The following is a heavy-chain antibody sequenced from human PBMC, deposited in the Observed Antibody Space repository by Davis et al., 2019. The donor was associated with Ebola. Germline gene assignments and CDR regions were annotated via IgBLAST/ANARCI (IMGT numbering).Heavy chain of an antibody. D-gene: IGHD4-17*01. Sequence: AASVKVSCKASGYTFTSYYMHWVRQAPGQGLEWMGRINPNSGGTNYAQKFQGRVTMTRDTSISTAYMELSRLRSDDTAVYYCVEGYGDYAPFDYWGQGTLVTVSS. CDR2: INPNSGGT. V-gene: IGHV1-2*06. CDR1: GYTFTSYY. CDR3: VEGYGDYAPFDY. J-gene: IGHJ4*02.